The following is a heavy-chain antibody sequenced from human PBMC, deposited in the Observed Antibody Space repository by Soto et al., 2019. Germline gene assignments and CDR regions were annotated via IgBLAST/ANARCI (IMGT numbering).Heavy chain of an antibody. J-gene: IGHJ3*02. CDR1: GYTFTSYY. Sequence: ASVKVSCKASGYTFTSYYINWVRQATGQGLEWMGWMNPNSGNTGYAQKFQGRVTMTRNTSISTAYMELSSLRSEDTAVYYCAIILELHDAFDIWGQGTMVTVSS. CDR3: AIILELHDAFDI. CDR2: MNPNSGNT. V-gene: IGHV1-8*01. D-gene: IGHD1-7*01.